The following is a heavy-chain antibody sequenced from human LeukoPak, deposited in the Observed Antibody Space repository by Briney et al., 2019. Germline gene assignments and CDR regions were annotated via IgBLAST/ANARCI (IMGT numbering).Heavy chain of an antibody. V-gene: IGHV3-23*01. D-gene: IGHD3-3*01. CDR1: GFTFSSYA. CDR3: AKTEYYDFWSGYSPHFDY. Sequence: GGSLRLSCAASGFTFSSYAMSWVRQAPGKGLEWVSAISGSGGSTYYADSVKGRFTISRDNSKNTLYLQMNSLRAEDTAVYYCAKTEYYDFWSGYSPHFDYWGQGTLVTVSS. J-gene: IGHJ4*02. CDR2: ISGSGGST.